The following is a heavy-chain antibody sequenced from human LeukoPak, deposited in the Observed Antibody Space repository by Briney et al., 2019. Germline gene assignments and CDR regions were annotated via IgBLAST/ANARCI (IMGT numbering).Heavy chain of an antibody. V-gene: IGHV3-66*01. J-gene: IGHJ2*01. CDR1: GFAVSSNH. CDR3: ARDKSVSDWYFDL. D-gene: IGHD5/OR15-5a*01. Sequence: GGSLRLSCVASGFAVSSNHMNWVRQAPGKGLEWVSIIYIAGTTHYADSVKGRFTISRDNSINTVYLQMNSLRAEDTAVYYCARDKSVSDWYFDLWGRGTLVTVSS. CDR2: IYIAGTT.